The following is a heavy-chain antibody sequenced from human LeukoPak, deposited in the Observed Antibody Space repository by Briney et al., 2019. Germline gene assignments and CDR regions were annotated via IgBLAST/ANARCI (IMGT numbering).Heavy chain of an antibody. CDR3: ARGYYYDSGSLTRALDF. CDR2: INPNSGTS. D-gene: IGHD3-22*01. J-gene: IGHJ3*01. V-gene: IGHV1-2*02. CDR1: VYTFIYYY. Sequence: GASVTVSFKVSVYTFIYYYMHWVRQAPGQGLEWVGWINPNSGTSNYAQKFQDRVTMTTDTSTNTGYMELRSLRSDDTAIYYCARGYYYDSGSLTRALDFWGQGTMVTVSS.